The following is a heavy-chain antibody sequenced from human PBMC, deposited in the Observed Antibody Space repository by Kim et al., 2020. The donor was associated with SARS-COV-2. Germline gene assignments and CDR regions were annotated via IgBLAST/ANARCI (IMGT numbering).Heavy chain of an antibody. J-gene: IGHJ4*02. D-gene: IGHD5-12*01. Sequence: AQGFTGRFVFSLDTSVSTAYLQISSLKAEDTAVYYCARQGYSGYEANIDYWGQGTLVTVSS. CDR3: ARQGYSGYEANIDY. V-gene: IGHV7-4-1*02.